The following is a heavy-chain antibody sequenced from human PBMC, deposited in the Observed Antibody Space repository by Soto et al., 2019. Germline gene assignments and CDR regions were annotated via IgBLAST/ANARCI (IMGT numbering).Heavy chain of an antibody. CDR3: VRYCSTTLCNGVATRTFDY. D-gene: IGHD2-2*01. V-gene: IGHV3-48*03. J-gene: IGHJ4*02. Sequence: LRLSCVASRFTFSTYEMHWVRQAPGKGLEWVSYISSGGSTVYYADSVKGRFTISRDNTRNSLYLQMNSLRDEDTALYYCVRYCSTTLCNGVATRTFDYWGQGTLVTVSS. CDR2: ISSGGSTV. CDR1: RFTFSTYE.